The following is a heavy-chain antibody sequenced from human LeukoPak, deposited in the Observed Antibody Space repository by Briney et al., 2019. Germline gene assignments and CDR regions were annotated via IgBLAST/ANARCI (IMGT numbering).Heavy chain of an antibody. CDR1: GFTFSSYG. CDR2: ISYDGSNK. V-gene: IGHV3-30*03. Sequence: GGSLRLSCAASGFTFSSYGMHWVRQAPGKGLEWVAVISYDGSNKYYADSVKGRFTISRDNSKNTLYLQMNSLRAEDTALYYCARKRPNYFDYWGQGTLVTVSS. CDR3: ARKRPNYFDY. J-gene: IGHJ4*02.